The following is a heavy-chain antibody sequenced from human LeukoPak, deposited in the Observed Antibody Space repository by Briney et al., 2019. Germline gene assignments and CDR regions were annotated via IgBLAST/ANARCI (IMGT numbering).Heavy chain of an antibody. Sequence: GGSLRLSCAASGFTFSLYAMSWVRQAPGKGLEWVSAISGSGNITYSADSVQGRFTISRDNSKNTLYLQMNSLRAEDTAVYYCAKDRRPYYYDSSGPKWGQGTLVTVSS. J-gene: IGHJ4*02. CDR3: AKDRRPYYYDSSGPK. D-gene: IGHD3-22*01. CDR1: GFTFSLYA. V-gene: IGHV3-23*01. CDR2: ISGSGNIT.